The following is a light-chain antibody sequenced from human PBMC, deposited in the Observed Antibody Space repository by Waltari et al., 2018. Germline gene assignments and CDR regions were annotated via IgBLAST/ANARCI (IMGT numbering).Light chain of an antibody. CDR1: SSDVGGYNY. J-gene: IGLJ3*02. V-gene: IGLV2-14*01. CDR3: CSFTSRSTWV. CDR2: DVS. Sequence: QSAPTQPASVSGSPGQSITIPCTGTSSDVGGYNYVSWYQQHPGKVPKLLIFDVSNRPSGVSNRFSGSKSGNTASLTISGLQAEDESDYYCCSFTSRSTWVFGGGTKLTVL.